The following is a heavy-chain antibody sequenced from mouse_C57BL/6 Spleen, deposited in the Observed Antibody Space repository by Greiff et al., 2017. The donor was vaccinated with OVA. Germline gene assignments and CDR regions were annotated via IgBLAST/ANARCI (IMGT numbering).Heavy chain of an antibody. V-gene: IGHV1-63*01. Sequence: QVQLQQSGAELVRPGTSVKMSCKASGYTFTNYWIGWAKQRPGHGLEWIGDIYPGGGYTNYNEKFKGKATLTAEKSSSTAYMQFSSLTSEDSAIYYCARGDYGKGWYFDVWGTGTTVTVSS. CDR2: IYPGGGYT. CDR3: ARGDYGKGWYFDV. D-gene: IGHD2-1*01. CDR1: GYTFTNYW. J-gene: IGHJ1*03.